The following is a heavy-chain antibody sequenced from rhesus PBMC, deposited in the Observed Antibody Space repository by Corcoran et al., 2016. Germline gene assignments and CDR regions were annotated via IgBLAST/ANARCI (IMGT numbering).Heavy chain of an antibody. J-gene: IGHJ4*01. D-gene: IGHD4-17*01. Sequence: EVQLAESGGGLVQPGGSLRLSCAASGFTFSSSWMSWVLQAPGKGLEWLSKIYCSTLYYGDCVKGRFTVSRDNAKNALYLQMNSLRAEDTAVYYCTRVTTFSFDYWGQGVLVTISS. CDR3: TRVTTFSFDY. V-gene: IGHV3-11*01. CDR2: IYCSTL. CDR1: GFTFSSSW.